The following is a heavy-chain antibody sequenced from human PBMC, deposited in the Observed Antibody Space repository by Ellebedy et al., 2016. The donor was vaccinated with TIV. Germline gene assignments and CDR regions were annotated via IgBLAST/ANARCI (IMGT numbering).Heavy chain of an antibody. D-gene: IGHD3-10*01. Sequence: SGPTLVKPTQTFTLTCTFSGFSLSTGGVGVGWIRQPPGKALEWLALIYWDDDKRYSPSLRSRLTIIKDPSKNQVVLTMTNMDPVDTATYYCAHRRTAMVRGVIGGGNCFDYWGQGTLVTVSS. J-gene: IGHJ4*02. CDR3: AHRRTAMVRGVIGGGNCFDY. CDR2: IYWDDDK. V-gene: IGHV2-5*02. CDR1: GFSLSTGGVG.